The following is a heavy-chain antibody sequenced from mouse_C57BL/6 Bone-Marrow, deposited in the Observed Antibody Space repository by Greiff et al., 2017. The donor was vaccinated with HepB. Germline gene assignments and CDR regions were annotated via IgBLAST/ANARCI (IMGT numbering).Heavy chain of an antibody. CDR3: AKKRRGSSIYAMDY. D-gene: IGHD1-1*01. Sequence: VKLMESGPGLVQPSQSLSITCTVSGFSLTSYGVHWVRQSPGKGLEWLGVIWRGGSTDYNAAFMSRLSITKDNSKSQVFFKMNSLQADDTAIYYCAKKRRGSSIYAMDYWGQGTSVTVSS. J-gene: IGHJ4*01. V-gene: IGHV2-5*01. CDR1: GFSLTSYG. CDR2: IWRGGST.